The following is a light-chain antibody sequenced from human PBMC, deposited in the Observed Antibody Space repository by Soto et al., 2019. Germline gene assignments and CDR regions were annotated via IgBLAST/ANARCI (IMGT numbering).Light chain of an antibody. CDR2: EVS. V-gene: IGLV2-14*01. CDR3: SSYATGNTRV. Sequence: QSVLTQPASVSGSPGQSITMPCTGTSGDVGGYNYVSWYQQKPGKAPKLIIYEVSNRPSGVSNRFSGSKSGNTASLTISGLQAEDEADYYCSSYATGNTRVFGTGTKVTV. J-gene: IGLJ1*01. CDR1: SGDVGGYNY.